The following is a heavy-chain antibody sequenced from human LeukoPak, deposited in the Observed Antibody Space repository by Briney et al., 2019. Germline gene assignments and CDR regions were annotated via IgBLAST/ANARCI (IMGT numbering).Heavy chain of an antibody. J-gene: IGHJ4*02. CDR1: GYSISSGYY. CDR3: ARGPEYYFDY. V-gene: IGHV4-38-2*02. CDR2: IYHSGST. Sequence: TASETLSLTCTVSGYSISSGYYWGWIRQPPGKGLEWIVSIYHSGSTYYNPSLKSRVTISVDTSKNQFSLKLSSVTAADTAVYYCARGPEYYFDYWGQGTLVTVSS.